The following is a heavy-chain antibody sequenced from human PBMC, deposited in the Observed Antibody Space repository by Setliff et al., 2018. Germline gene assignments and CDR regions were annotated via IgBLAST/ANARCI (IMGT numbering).Heavy chain of an antibody. CDR2: INNYSFKT. CDR1: GYTFTNYG. J-gene: IGHJ4*02. Sequence: ASVKVSCKASGYTFTNYGITWVRQAPGRGLEWMGWINNYSFKTTYAQKFLDRVTITTDTSATTAYMELGSLRSDDTAVYYCARINFYVSSGYYYAPELWGQGTLVTASS. V-gene: IGHV1-18*01. D-gene: IGHD3-22*01. CDR3: ARINFYVSSGYYYAPEL.